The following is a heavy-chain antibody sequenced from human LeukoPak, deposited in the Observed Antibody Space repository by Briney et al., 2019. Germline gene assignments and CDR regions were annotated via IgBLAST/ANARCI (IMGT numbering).Heavy chain of an antibody. CDR1: GFTFSSYG. J-gene: IGHJ5*02. D-gene: IGHD1-7*01. Sequence: PGGSLRLSCAASGFTFSSYGMHWVRQAPGKGLEWVAVISYDESFKYYSDSVKGRFTISRDNSKNTLYLQMNSLRAEDTAVYYCVRVPNWKYGWFDPWGQGTLVTVPS. CDR3: VRVPNWKYGWFDP. CDR2: ISYDESFK. V-gene: IGHV3-30*03.